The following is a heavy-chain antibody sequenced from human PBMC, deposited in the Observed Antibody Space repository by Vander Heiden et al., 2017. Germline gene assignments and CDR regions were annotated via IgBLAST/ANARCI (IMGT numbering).Heavy chain of an antibody. D-gene: IGHD3-16*01. CDR3: ARDRTFYGAGDDGFDV. CDR2: VWFDGGDK. CDR1: GFTFSGYN. Sequence: QVRLVESGGGVVQPGRSLILSCAASGFTFSGYNMHWVRPVPGKGLEWVAVVWFDGGDKYYGDSVKGRFTISRDNSKNTVFLQIKSLRGEDTAVYYCARDRTFYGAGDDGFDVWGQGTMVSVSS. J-gene: IGHJ3*01. V-gene: IGHV3-33*01.